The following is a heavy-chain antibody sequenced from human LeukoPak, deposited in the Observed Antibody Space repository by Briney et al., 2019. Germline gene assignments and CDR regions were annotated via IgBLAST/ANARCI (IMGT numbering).Heavy chain of an antibody. CDR3: AREGKRAPQAYDAFDL. CDR1: GYTFTGYY. Sequence: GASVKVSCKASGYTFTGYYMHWVRQAPGQGLEWMGWINPNSGGTNYAQKFQGRVTMTRDTSISTAYMELSRLRSDDTAVYYCAREGKRAPQAYDAFDLWGQGTMVTVSS. CDR2: INPNSGGT. J-gene: IGHJ3*01. V-gene: IGHV1-2*02. D-gene: IGHD6-25*01.